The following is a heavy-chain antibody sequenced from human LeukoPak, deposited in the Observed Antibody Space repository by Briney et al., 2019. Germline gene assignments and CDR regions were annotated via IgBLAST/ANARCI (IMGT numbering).Heavy chain of an antibody. D-gene: IGHD3-3*01. CDR1: GYTFTSYD. CDR3: ASAIFPYGRFDP. V-gene: IGHV1-8*01. J-gene: IGHJ5*02. CDR2: MNPNSGNT. Sequence: RASVKVSCKASGYTFTSYDINWVRQATGQGLEWMGWMNPNSGNTGYAQKFQGRVTMSRNTSISTAYMELSSLRSEDTAVYYCASAIFPYGRFDPWGQGTLVTVSS.